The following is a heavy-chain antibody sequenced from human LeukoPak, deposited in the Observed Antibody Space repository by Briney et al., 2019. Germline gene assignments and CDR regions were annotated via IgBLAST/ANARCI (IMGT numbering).Heavy chain of an antibody. CDR2: INPNNGGT. V-gene: IGHV1-2*02. J-gene: IGHJ5*02. CDR1: GYTFIGYY. CDR3: ARVLEVGYASWFDP. Sequence: ASVKVSCKASGYTFIGYYMHWVRQAPGQGLAWMGWINPNNGGTKYTQKFQGRVTMTRDTSISTVYMELSRLRSDDTAVYSCARVLEVGYASWFDPWGQGTLVTVSS. D-gene: IGHD3-3*02.